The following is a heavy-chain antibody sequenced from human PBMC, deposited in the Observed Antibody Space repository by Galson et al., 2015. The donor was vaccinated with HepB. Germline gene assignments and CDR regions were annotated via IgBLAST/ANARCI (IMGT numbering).Heavy chain of an antibody. Sequence: SLRLSCAASGFTFSSHGMRWVRQAPGKGLEWVAVISGDEDYKYYADSVKGRFTISRDNSKNTLYLQMNSLRAEDTAVYYCARVIHDYLWGSYGSWASGMDVWGQGTTVTVSS. CDR1: GFTFSSHG. CDR2: ISGDEDYK. D-gene: IGHD3-16*02. J-gene: IGHJ6*02. CDR3: ARVIHDYLWGSYGSWASGMDV. V-gene: IGHV3-30*03.